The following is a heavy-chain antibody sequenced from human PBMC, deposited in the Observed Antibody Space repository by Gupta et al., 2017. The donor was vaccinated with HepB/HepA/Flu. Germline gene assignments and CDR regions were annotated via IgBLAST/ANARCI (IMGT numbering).Heavy chain of an antibody. CDR1: GFTFSHHA. CDR3: ARGRSALPRSAFDM. CDR2: ISYDANNI. V-gene: IGHV3-30-3*01. Sequence: QVQLVESGGGVVQPGRSLRLSCSASGFTFSHHAIHWVRQGPGKGLEWVAAISYDANNIYYTDSVRGRFTISRDNSKNTLSLQMNSLRPEDTAVYYCARGRSALPRSAFDMWGQGTMVTVSS. J-gene: IGHJ3*02.